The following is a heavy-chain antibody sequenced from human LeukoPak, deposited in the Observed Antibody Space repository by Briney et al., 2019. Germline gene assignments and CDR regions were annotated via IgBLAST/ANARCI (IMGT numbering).Heavy chain of an antibody. D-gene: IGHD2-2*01. Sequence: GGSLRLSCAASGFTFSYAWMSWVRRAPGKGLEWVGRIKSKTDGGTTDYAAPVKGRFTISRDDSKNTLYLQMNSLKTEDTAVYYCTTCLTSGIVVVPAALEGVDYWGQVTLVTVSS. CDR2: IKSKTDGGTT. J-gene: IGHJ4*02. CDR1: GFTFSYAW. CDR3: TTCLTSGIVVVPAALEGVDY. V-gene: IGHV3-15*01.